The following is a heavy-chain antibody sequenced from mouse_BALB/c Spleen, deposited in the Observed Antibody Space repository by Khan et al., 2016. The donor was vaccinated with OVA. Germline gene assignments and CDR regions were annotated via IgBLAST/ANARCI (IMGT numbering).Heavy chain of an antibody. Sequence: EVQLQESGPGLVKPSQSLSLTCTVTGYSITSDFAWNWIRQFPGNKLEWMGFISYSGSTTYNPPLKSRISITRDTSKNQFFLQLNSVTTEDTATXCCASGDFDYAWFAYWGQGTLVTVSA. CDR1: GYSITSDFA. V-gene: IGHV3-2*02. J-gene: IGHJ3*01. D-gene: IGHD2-4*01. CDR3: ASGDFDYAWFAY. CDR2: ISYSGST.